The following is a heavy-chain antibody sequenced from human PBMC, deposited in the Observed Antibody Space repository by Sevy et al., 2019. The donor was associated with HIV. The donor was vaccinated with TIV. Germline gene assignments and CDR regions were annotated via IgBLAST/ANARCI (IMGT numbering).Heavy chain of an antibody. CDR1: GYTFTGYY. D-gene: IGHD6-25*01. Sequence: ASVKVSCKASGYTFTGYYMHWVRQAAGQGLEWMGWINPNSGGTNYARKFQGWVTMTRDMSISTAYMELSRLRSDDTAVYYCARGPPAVNSSGRYLVKAPAAQRDYYYMDDWGKGTTVTVSS. CDR3: ARGPPAVNSSGRYLVKAPAAQRDYYYMDD. CDR2: INPNSGGT. V-gene: IGHV1-2*04. J-gene: IGHJ6*03.